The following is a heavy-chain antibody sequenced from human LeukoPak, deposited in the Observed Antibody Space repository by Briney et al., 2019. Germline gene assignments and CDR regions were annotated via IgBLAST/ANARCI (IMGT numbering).Heavy chain of an antibody. Sequence: GGSLRLSCAASGFTFSSFGMHWVRQAPGKGLEWVAIVWYDGSKRYYAESVKGRFTISRDDSKNTLYLQMNSLRAEDTAVYYCARDGKGFGELLYWGQGTLVTVSS. D-gene: IGHD3-10*01. CDR3: ARDGKGFGELLY. J-gene: IGHJ4*02. CDR2: VWYDGSKR. CDR1: GFTFSSFG. V-gene: IGHV3-33*01.